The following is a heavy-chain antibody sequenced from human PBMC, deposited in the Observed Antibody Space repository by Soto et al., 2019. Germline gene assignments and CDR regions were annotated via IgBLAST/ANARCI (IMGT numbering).Heavy chain of an antibody. CDR3: ARVAVAGTRVDY. CDR2: IYHSGST. Sequence: SETLSLTCTVSGGSISSGDYYWSWIRQPPGKGLEWIGYIYHSGSTNYNPSLKSRVTISVDKSKNQFSLKLSSVTAADTAVYYCARVAVAGTRVDYWGQGTLVTVS. CDR1: GGSISSGDYY. V-gene: IGHV4-30-4*01. D-gene: IGHD6-19*01. J-gene: IGHJ4*02.